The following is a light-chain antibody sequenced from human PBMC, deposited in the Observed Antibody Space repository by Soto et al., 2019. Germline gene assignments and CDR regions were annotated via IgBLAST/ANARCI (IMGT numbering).Light chain of an antibody. CDR3: SSYAGSNKLV. CDR2: EVS. J-gene: IGLJ1*01. V-gene: IGLV2-8*01. Sequence: SVLTPPPSASGSPGQSVTISCTGTSSDVGGYNYVSWYQQHPGKAPKLMIYEVSKWPSGVPDRFSGSKSGNTASLTVSGLQAEDEADYYCSSYAGSNKLVFGTGTKVTVL. CDR1: SSDVGGYNY.